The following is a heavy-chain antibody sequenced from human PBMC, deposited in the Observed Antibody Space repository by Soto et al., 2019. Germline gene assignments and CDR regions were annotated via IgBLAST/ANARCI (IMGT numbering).Heavy chain of an antibody. CDR1: GFTFSSYA. D-gene: IGHD5-12*01. CDR3: AKDHVDIVATTRFDY. CDR2: ISGSGGST. V-gene: IGHV3-23*01. Sequence: GGSLRLSCAASGFTFSSYAMSWVRQAPGKGLEWVSAISGSGGSTYYADSVKGRFTISRDNSKNTLYLQMNSLRAEDTAVYYCAKDHVDIVATTRFDYWGQGTLVTVSS. J-gene: IGHJ4*02.